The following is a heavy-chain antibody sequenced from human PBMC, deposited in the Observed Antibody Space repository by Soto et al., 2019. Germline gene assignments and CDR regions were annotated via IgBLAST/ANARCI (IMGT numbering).Heavy chain of an antibody. Sequence: QVQLVESGGGLVKPGGSLRLSCAASGFTFSDYYMSWIRQAPGKGLEWVSYISSSSSYTNYADSVKGRFTISRDNAKNPLYLQMNSLRAEDTAVYYCARSTTLEGYYYGMDVWGQGTTVTVSS. CDR2: ISSSSSYT. CDR3: ARSTTLEGYYYGMDV. V-gene: IGHV3-11*06. CDR1: GFTFSDYY. D-gene: IGHD1-26*01. J-gene: IGHJ6*02.